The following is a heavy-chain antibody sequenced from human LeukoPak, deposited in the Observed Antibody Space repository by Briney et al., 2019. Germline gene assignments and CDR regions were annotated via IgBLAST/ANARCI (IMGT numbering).Heavy chain of an antibody. J-gene: IGHJ6*03. D-gene: IGHD2-2*01. CDR1: GFTFSSYG. CDR3: AKEIIGYCSSTSCYGAKLMSYYYYYYMDV. CDR2: IRYDGSNK. V-gene: IGHV3-30*02. Sequence: GGSLRLSCAASGFTFSSYGMHWVRQAPGKGLEWVAFIRYDGSNKYYADSVKGRFTISRDNSKNTLYLQMNSLRAEDTAVYYCAKEIIGYCSSTSCYGAKLMSYYYYYYMDVWGKGTTVTISS.